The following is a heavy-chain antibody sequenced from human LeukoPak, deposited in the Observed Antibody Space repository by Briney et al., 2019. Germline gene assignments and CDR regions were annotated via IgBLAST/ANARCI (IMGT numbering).Heavy chain of an antibody. CDR1: GCSISSYY. CDR3: ARTEQNDFWSGYYFDY. D-gene: IGHD3-3*01. J-gene: IGHJ4*02. Sequence: SETLSLTCTVSGCSISSYYWGWIRQPPGKGLEWIGYICYSGSTNNNPSLKTRDTRSVNTSKNHFSINLMPLTTLDTAVYYCARTEQNDFWSGYYFDYWGQGTLVTVSS. CDR2: ICYSGST. V-gene: IGHV4-59*01.